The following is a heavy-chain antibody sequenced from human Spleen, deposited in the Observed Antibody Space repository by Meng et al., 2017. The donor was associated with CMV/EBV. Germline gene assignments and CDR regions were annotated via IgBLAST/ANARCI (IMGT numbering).Heavy chain of an antibody. D-gene: IGHD3-3*01. CDR1: TFRSYA. Sequence: TFRSYAISWVRQAPGQGLEWMGGIIPIFGTANYAQKFQGRVTITTDESTSTAYMELSSLRSEDTAVYYCARSLYYDFWTDYYGNFDYWGQGTLVTVSS. V-gene: IGHV1-69*05. J-gene: IGHJ4*02. CDR2: IIPIFGTA. CDR3: ARSLYYDFWTDYYGNFDY.